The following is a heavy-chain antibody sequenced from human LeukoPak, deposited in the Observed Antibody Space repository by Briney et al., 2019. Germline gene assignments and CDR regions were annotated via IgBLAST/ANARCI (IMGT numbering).Heavy chain of an antibody. CDR2: IYYSGST. J-gene: IGHJ4*02. Sequence: SETLSLTCTVSGGSVSSGSYYWRWIRQPPGKGLEWIGYIYYSGSTNYNPSLKSRVTISVDTSKNQFSLKLSSVTAADTAVYYCARESPDSSFDYWGQGTLVTVSS. CDR1: GGSVSSGSYY. D-gene: IGHD6-13*01. CDR3: ARESPDSSFDY. V-gene: IGHV4-61*01.